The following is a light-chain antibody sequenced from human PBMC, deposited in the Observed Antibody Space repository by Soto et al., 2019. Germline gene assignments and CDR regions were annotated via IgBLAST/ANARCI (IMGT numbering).Light chain of an antibody. CDR1: QTVTSNY. V-gene: IGKV3-20*01. Sequence: EIVLTQSPGTLSLSPGERATLSCRASQTVTSNYLAWYQQKPGQAPRLLIYGASSRISGIPERFSGSRSGTDFSLTISRLEPEDFAVYYCQQYGTSPRFGQGTKVEI. J-gene: IGKJ1*01. CDR2: GAS. CDR3: QQYGTSPR.